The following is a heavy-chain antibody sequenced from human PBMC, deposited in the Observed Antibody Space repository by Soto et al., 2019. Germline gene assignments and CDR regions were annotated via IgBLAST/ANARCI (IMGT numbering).Heavy chain of an antibody. CDR3: ARLSATVTYDFDY. CDR1: GGSISSGGYY. CDR2: IYYSGST. V-gene: IGHV4-61*08. D-gene: IGHD4-17*01. Sequence: PSETLSLTCTVSGGSISSGGYYWSWIRQHPGKGLEWIGYIYYSGSTYYNPSLKSRVTISVDTSKNQFSLKLSSVTAADTAVYYCARLSATVTYDFDYWGQGTLVTVSS. J-gene: IGHJ4*02.